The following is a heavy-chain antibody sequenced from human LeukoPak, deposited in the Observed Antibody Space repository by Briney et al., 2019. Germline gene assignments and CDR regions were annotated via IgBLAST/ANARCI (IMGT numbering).Heavy chain of an antibody. J-gene: IGHJ4*02. CDR2: INPNSGGT. CDR1: GYTFTGYY. CDR3: ARASVRSLLWFGELQYYFDY. V-gene: IGHV1-2*02. D-gene: IGHD3-10*01. Sequence: ASVKASCKASGYTFTGYYMHWVRQAPGQGLEWMGWINPNSGGTNYAQKFQGRVTMTRDTSISTAYMELSRLRSDDTAVYYCARASVRSLLWFGELQYYFDYWGQGTLVTVSS.